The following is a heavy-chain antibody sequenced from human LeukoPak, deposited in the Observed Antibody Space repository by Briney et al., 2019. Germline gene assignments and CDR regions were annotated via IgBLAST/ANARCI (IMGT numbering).Heavy chain of an antibody. CDR2: ISGSGGST. D-gene: IGHD3-22*01. V-gene: IGHV3-23*01. Sequence: QAGGSLRLSCAASGFTFSSYAMSWVRQAPGKGLEWVSAISGSGGSTYYADSVKGRFTISRDNSKNTLYLQMNSLRAEDTAVYYCAARTSRSGYSFWGQGTLVTVSS. CDR1: GFTFSSYA. J-gene: IGHJ4*02. CDR3: AARTSRSGYSF.